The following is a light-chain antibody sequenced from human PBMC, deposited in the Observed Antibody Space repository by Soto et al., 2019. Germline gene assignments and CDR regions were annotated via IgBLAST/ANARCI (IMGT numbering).Light chain of an antibody. CDR1: QSVSSY. Sequence: EIVLTQSPATLSLSPGERATHSCRASQSVSSYFAWYRQKPGQAPRLLIYDASNRATGIPARFSGSGSGTDFTLTISSLEPEDFAVYYCQQRSNWPVSFGQGTRVEIK. CDR3: QQRSNWPVS. J-gene: IGKJ1*01. CDR2: DAS. V-gene: IGKV3-11*01.